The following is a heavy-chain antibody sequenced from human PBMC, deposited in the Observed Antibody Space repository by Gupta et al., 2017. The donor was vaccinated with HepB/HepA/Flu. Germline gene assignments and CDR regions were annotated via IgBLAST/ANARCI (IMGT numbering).Heavy chain of an antibody. J-gene: IGHJ4*02. CDR2: IKPDGRIR. CDR3: TRDNFGPNDY. D-gene: IGHD3-10*01. CDR1: GFTVSSYW. Sequence: EVQLVESGGGLVQPGGSLRLSCAASGFTVSSYWMHWVRQVPGKGLVWVSRIKPDGRIRKDADSVKGRFTISRDKTTNALNLKMNSLRAEDTALYYCTRDNFGPNDYWGQGTLVTVSS. V-gene: IGHV3-74*03.